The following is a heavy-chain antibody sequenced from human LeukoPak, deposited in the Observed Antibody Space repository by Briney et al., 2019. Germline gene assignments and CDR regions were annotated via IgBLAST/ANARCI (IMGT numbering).Heavy chain of an antibody. D-gene: IGHD1-26*01. J-gene: IGHJ3*02. CDR2: FDPEDGET. CDR3: ATDLKRFGWELSEISAFDI. Sequence: GASVKVSCKVSGYTLTELSMHWVRQAPGKGLEWMGGFDPEDGETIYAQKFQGRVTMTEGTSTDTAYMELSSLRSEDTAVYYCATDLKRFGWELSEISAFDIWGQGTMVTVSS. CDR1: GYTLTELS. V-gene: IGHV1-24*01.